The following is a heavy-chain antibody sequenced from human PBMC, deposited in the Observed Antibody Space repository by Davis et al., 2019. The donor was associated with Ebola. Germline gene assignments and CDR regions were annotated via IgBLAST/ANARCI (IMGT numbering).Heavy chain of an antibody. CDR1: GFTFSSYS. CDR2: ISSSSSYI. Sequence: GESLKISCAASGFTFSSYSMNWVRQAPGKGLEWVSSISSSSSYIYYADSVKGRFTISRDNAKNSLYLQMNSLRAEDTAVYYCARDSGSYLWHFDYWGQGTLVTVSS. V-gene: IGHV3-21*01. J-gene: IGHJ4*02. CDR3: ARDSGSYLWHFDY. D-gene: IGHD1-26*01.